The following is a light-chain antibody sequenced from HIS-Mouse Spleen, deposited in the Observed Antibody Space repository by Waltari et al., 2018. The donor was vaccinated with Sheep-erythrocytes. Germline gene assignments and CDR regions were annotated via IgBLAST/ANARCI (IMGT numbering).Light chain of an antibody. Sequence: QAVLTQPSSLSASPGASASLTCTLRSGTNVGTYRLYWDQQKPGSPPQYLLRYKSDSDKQQGSGVPSRFSGSKDASANAGILLISGLQSEDEADYYCMIWHSSAWVFGGGTKLTVL. CDR3: MIWHSSAWV. CDR1: SGTNVGTYR. V-gene: IGLV5-45*03. J-gene: IGLJ3*02. CDR2: YKSDSDK.